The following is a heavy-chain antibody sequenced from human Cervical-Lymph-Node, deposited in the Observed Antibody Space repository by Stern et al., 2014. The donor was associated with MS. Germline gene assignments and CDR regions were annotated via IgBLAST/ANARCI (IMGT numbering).Heavy chain of an antibody. CDR3: ARDFSEWDSGRAFWFDY. J-gene: IGHJ4*02. CDR1: GYTFTDHY. D-gene: IGHD3-3*01. Sequence: QVQLVQSGAEVKKPGASVKVSCKASGYTFTDHYIHWVRQAPGQGLEWMGWMNPKTGAVKVPQKSLGRVAMTRDTSINTAYMELSSLTSDDTAIYYCARDFSEWDSGRAFWFDYWGQGALITVSS. CDR2: MNPKTGAV. V-gene: IGHV1-2*02.